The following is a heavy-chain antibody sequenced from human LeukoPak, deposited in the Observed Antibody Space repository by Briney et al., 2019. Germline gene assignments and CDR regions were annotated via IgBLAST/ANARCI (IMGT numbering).Heavy chain of an antibody. V-gene: IGHV3-11*04. J-gene: IGHJ4*02. Sequence: GGSLRLSCAASGFAFSDYYMSWIRQAPGKGLEWISYISSNGTAMYYADSVKGRFTISRDNAKNSLYLQMDSLRADDTAMYHCAREGWGGFDYWGQGTLVTVSS. CDR1: GFAFSDYY. CDR2: ISSNGTAM. D-gene: IGHD3-16*01. CDR3: AREGWGGFDY.